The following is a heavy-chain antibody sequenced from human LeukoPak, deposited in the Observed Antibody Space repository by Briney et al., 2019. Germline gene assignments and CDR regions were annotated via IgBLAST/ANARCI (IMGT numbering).Heavy chain of an antibody. CDR3: ARDQGYCSGGSCYSGGRVY. V-gene: IGHV1-69*06. CDR1: GYTFTSYA. J-gene: IGHJ4*02. CDR2: IIPIFGTA. D-gene: IGHD2-15*01. Sequence: SVKVSCKASGYTFTSYAISWVRQAPGQGLEWMGGIIPIFGTANYAQKFQGRVTITADKSTSTAYMELSSLRSEDTAVYYCARDQGYCSGGSCYSGGRVYWGQGTLVTVSS.